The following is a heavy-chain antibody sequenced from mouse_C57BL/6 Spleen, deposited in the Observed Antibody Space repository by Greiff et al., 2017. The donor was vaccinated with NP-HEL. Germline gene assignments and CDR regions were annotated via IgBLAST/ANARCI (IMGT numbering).Heavy chain of an antibody. V-gene: IGHV1-52*01. CDR2: IDPSDSET. CDR3: ARGTDDYDGFAY. J-gene: IGHJ3*01. D-gene: IGHD2-4*01. Sequence: VQLQQPGAELVRPGSSVKLSCKASGYTFTSYWMHWVKQRPIQGLEWIGNIDPSDSETHYNQKFKDKATLTVDKSSSTAYMQLSSLTSEDSAVYYCARGTDDYDGFAYWGQGTLVTVSA. CDR1: GYTFTSYW.